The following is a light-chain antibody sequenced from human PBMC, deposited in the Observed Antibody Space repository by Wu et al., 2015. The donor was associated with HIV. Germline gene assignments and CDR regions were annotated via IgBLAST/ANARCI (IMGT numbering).Light chain of an antibody. CDR2: ATS. CDR3: QHRET. J-gene: IGKJ2*01. CDR1: QGIGNE. Sequence: MLAQSPGSLSVSPGDRVTLVCTASQGIGNELAWYQQKRGQTPRLILYATSQRAPGVPDRFGGSVSGSGFTLIINRLETEDFAFYFCQHRETFGPGTKLDLK. V-gene: IGKV3-11*01.